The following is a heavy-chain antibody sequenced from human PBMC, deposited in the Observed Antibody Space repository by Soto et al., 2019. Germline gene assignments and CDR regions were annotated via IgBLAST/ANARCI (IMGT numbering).Heavy chain of an antibody. CDR2: ISYDGSNK. J-gene: IGHJ3*02. CDR1: GFTFSSYG. Sequence: GSLRLSCAASGFTFSSYGMHWVRQAPGKGLEWVAVISYDGSNKYYADSVKGRFTISRDNSKNTLYLQMNSLRAEDTAVYYCAKVFYAMVRGSMGALDIWGQGTMVTVSS. D-gene: IGHD3-10*01. V-gene: IGHV3-30*18. CDR3: AKVFYAMVRGSMGALDI.